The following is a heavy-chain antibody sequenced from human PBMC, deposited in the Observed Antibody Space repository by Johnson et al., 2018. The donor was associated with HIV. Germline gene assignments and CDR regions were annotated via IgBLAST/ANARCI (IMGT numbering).Heavy chain of an antibody. CDR3: ARNSHSSNWYEWEAFDI. Sequence: VQLAESGGGLVQPGGSLRLSCEVSGFTFSNFAMSWVRQAPGKGLEWVSVIYSGGSTNYADSVKGRFTISRDISKNTLYLQMNSLRVEDTAVYYCARNSHSSNWYEWEAFDIWGQGTMVTVSS. D-gene: IGHD6-13*01. CDR2: IYSGGST. V-gene: IGHV3-66*01. J-gene: IGHJ3*02. CDR1: GFTFSNFA.